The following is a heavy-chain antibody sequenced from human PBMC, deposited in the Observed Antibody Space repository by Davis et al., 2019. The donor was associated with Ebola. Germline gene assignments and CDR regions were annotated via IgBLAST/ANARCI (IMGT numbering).Heavy chain of an antibody. V-gene: IGHV3-23*01. J-gene: IGHJ6*03. CDR3: AKRVVGYYYYYMDV. Sequence: GESLKISCAASGFTFSSYSMNWVRQAPGKGLEWVSAISGSGGSTYYADSVKGRFTISRDNSKNTLYLQMNSLRAEDTAVYYCAKRVVGYYYYYMDVWGKGTTVTVSS. D-gene: IGHD2-15*01. CDR2: ISGSGGST. CDR1: GFTFSSYS.